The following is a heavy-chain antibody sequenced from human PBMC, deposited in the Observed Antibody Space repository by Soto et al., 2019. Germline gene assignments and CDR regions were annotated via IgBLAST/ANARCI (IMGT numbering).Heavy chain of an antibody. D-gene: IGHD3-22*01. V-gene: IGHV3-21*01. Sequence: GGSLRLSCAASGFTFSSYAVNWVRQAPGKGLEWVSSISSSSSFIDYADSVKGRFTISRDNAKNSLYLQTNSLRAEDTAVYYCARGLYDSSGSYMPYFDSWGQGALLTVSS. CDR1: GFTFSSYA. J-gene: IGHJ4*02. CDR2: ISSSSSFI. CDR3: ARGLYDSSGSYMPYFDS.